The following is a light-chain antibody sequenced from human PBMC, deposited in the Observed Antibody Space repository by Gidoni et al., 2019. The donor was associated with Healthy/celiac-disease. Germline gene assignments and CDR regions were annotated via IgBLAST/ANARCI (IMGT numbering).Light chain of an antibody. CDR3: QQSYSTRWT. V-gene: IGKV1-39*01. CDR2: AAS. J-gene: IGKJ1*01. Sequence: SHMNQSPSSLSASVGDRVTITCRARQSISSYLNWYQQKPGKAPKLLIYAASSLQSGVPSRFSGSGSGTDFTLTISSLQPEDFATYYCQQSYSTRWTFGQGTKVEIK. CDR1: QSISSY.